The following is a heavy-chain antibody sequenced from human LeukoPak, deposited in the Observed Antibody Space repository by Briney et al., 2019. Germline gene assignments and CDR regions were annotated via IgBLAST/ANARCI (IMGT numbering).Heavy chain of an antibody. D-gene: IGHD3-16*01. J-gene: IGHJ4*02. CDR2: ISWNGGPA. Sequence: GGSLRLSCAASGFTFSSYAMSWVRQAPGKGLEWVSGISWNGGPARYADSVKGRFNISRDDAKKSLYLEMNSLRAEDTALYYCARVQQYDVFDYWGQGTQVIVSS. CDR3: ARVQQYDVFDY. V-gene: IGHV3-20*04. CDR1: GFTFSSYA.